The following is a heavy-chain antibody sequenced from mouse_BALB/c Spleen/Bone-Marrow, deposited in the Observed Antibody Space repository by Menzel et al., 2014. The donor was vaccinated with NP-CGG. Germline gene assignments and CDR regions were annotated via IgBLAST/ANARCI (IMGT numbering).Heavy chain of an antibody. Sequence: EVQRVESGTVLARPGASVRMSCKASGYTFTSYWMHLVKQRPGQGLEWIGAIYPGNSDTSYNQKFKGKAKLTAVTSTSTAYMDLSSLTNEDSAVYYCTRGITTVVATRAMDYWGQGTSVTVSS. J-gene: IGHJ4*01. CDR2: IYPGNSDT. CDR1: GYTFTSYW. CDR3: TRGITTVVATRAMDY. D-gene: IGHD1-1*01. V-gene: IGHV1-5*01.